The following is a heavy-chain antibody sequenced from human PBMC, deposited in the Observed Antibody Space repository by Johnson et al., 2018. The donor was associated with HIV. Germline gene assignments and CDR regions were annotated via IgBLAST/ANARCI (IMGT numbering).Heavy chain of an antibody. CDR3: ARNRPVSYGYRGAFDF. CDR2: ITGSGTVV. Sequence: QVQLVESGGGLVKPGGSLRLSCAASGFTFSDYYMSWIRQAPGKGLEWVSYITGSGTVVYYADSVKGRFTISRDNAMKSLYLQINSLRAEDTAVYYCARNRPVSYGYRGAFDFWGQGTMVTVSS. D-gene: IGHD5-18*01. V-gene: IGHV3-11*04. CDR1: GFTFSDYY. J-gene: IGHJ3*01.